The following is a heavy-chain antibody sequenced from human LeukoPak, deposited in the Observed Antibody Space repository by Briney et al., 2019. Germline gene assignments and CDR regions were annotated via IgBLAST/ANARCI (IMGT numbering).Heavy chain of an antibody. CDR2: ISYDGFNK. CDR1: GFTFSSYA. Sequence: PGRSLRLSCAASGFTFSSYAMHWVRQVPGKGLEWVAAISYDGFNKYYADSVMGRFTISRDNSKSTLYLQMNSLRAEDTAVFYCAREVGALDFDYWGQGTLVTVSS. D-gene: IGHD1-26*01. J-gene: IGHJ4*02. CDR3: AREVGALDFDY. V-gene: IGHV3-30-3*01.